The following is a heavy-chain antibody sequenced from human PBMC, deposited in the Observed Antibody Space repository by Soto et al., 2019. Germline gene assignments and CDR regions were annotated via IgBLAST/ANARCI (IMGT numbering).Heavy chain of an antibody. D-gene: IGHD6-19*01. Sequence: PGESLKISCKGSGYRFTSYWIGWLRQMPGKGLEWMGIIYPGDSDTRYSPSFQGQVTISRDNSKNTLYLQMNSLRAEDTAVYYCANGGGDYSSGWYGAFDIWGQGTMVTVSS. CDR1: GYRFTSYW. J-gene: IGHJ3*02. CDR3: ANGGGDYSSGWYGAFDI. V-gene: IGHV5-51*01. CDR2: IYPGDSDT.